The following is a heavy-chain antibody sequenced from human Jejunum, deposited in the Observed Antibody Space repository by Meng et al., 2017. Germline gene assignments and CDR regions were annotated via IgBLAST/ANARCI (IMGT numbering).Heavy chain of an antibody. J-gene: IGHJ5*01. CDR1: GFTFSDFL. D-gene: IGHD2-2*01. Sequence: GESLKISCAASGFTFSDFLMAWVRQAPGKGLEWVASIKQDGREEYYVDSVMGRVTISRDNAKNSLSLQMNSLRVEDTAVYYCARGTYTSNWYDYWGQGTL. V-gene: IGHV3-7*01. CDR3: ARGTYTSNWYDY. CDR2: IKQDGREE.